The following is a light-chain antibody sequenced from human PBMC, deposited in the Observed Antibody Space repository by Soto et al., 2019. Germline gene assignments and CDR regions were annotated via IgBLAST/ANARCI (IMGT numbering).Light chain of an antibody. Sequence: EIVMTQSPATLSVSPGERATLSCRASQSVSGNLAWYQQKPGQAPRLLIYGASTRATGLPARFSGSGSGTMFTVTFISPHSEDPPLYYSPQYHHLPFTFGPGTKVDIQ. CDR3: PQYHHLPFT. J-gene: IGKJ3*01. CDR1: QSVSGN. CDR2: GAS. V-gene: IGKV3-15*01.